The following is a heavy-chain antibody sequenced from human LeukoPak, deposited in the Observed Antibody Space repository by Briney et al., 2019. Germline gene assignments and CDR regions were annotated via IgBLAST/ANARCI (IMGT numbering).Heavy chain of an antibody. CDR3: ARVFEVGASIIYAFDI. CDR1: DGSISTYY. J-gene: IGHJ3*02. CDR2: IHYSGST. Sequence: KASETLSLTCSVSDGSISTYYWSWIRQPPGKGLEWIGNIHYSGSTNYNPSLKSRLTILVDTSKNQFSLKLSSVTAADTAVYHCARVFEVGASIIYAFDIWGQGTMVTVSS. V-gene: IGHV4-59*01. D-gene: IGHD1-26*01.